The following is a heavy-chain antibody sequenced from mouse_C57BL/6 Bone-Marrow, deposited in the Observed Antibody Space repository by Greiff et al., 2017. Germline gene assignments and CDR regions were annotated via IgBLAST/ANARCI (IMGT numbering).Heavy chain of an antibody. CDR2: INPGSGGT. V-gene: IGHV1-54*01. D-gene: IGHD1-1*01. J-gene: IGHJ1*03. Sequence: VQLQQSGAELVRPGTSVKVSCKASGYAFTNYLIAWVKQRPGQGLEWIGVINPGSGGTNYNEKFKGKATLAADKSSSTAYMQLSSLTSEDSAVYVCARSGYYGWYFDVWGTGTTVTVSS. CDR1: GYAFTNYL. CDR3: ARSGYYGWYFDV.